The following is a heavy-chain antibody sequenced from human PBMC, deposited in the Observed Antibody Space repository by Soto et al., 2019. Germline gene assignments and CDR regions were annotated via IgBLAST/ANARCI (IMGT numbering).Heavy chain of an antibody. D-gene: IGHD5-12*01. CDR3: ATVSPIVDIRLGSGSLPNYSMAV. V-gene: IGHV4-59*08. J-gene: IGHJ6*03. CDR2: IYYSGST. CDR1: GGSISSYY. Sequence: PSETLSLTCTVSGGSISSYYWSWIRQPPGKGLEWIGYIYYSGSTNYNPSLKSRVTISVDTSKNQFSLKLSSVTAADTAVYYCATVSPIVDIRLGSGSLPNYSMAVWGKGTTVTVSS.